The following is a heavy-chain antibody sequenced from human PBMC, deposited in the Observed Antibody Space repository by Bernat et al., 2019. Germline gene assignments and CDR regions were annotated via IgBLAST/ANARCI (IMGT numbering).Heavy chain of an antibody. CDR2: IKQDGSEK. V-gene: IGHV3-7*01. Sequence: EVQLVESGGGLVQPGGSLRLSCAASGFTFSSYWMSWVRQAPGKGLEWVANIKQDGSEKYYVDSVKGRFTISRDNAKNSLYLQMNSLRAEDTAVYYCARDFCGGDCSVSPPDNYWGQGTLVTVSS. CDR1: GFTFSSYW. J-gene: IGHJ4*02. D-gene: IGHD2-21*02. CDR3: ARDFCGGDCSVSPPDNY.